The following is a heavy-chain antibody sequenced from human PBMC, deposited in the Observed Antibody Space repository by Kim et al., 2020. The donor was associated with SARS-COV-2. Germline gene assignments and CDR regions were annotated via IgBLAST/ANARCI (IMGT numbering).Heavy chain of an antibody. CDR3: VRDQRFLEWLPPADP. D-gene: IGHD3-3*01. J-gene: IGHJ5*02. CDR2: INPDGREK. CDR1: GFTFSAYW. V-gene: IGHV3-7*01. Sequence: GGSLRLSCAASGFTFSAYWMTWVRQAPGKGLEWVASINPDGREKYYVDSVKGRFTISRDNAKNSLFLQMNSLRAEDTAVYDCVRDQRFLEWLPPADPWGQGSLVIVSS.